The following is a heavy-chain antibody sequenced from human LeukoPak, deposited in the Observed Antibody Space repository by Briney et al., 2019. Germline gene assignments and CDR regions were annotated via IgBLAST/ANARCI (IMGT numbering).Heavy chain of an antibody. CDR3: ARGYSRDWGLQYFQH. CDR2: IYYSGST. J-gene: IGHJ1*01. CDR1: GGSISSGDYY. V-gene: IGHV4-30-4*02. Sequence: PSETLSLTCTVSGGSISSGDYYWSWIRQPPGKGLEWIGYIYYSGSTYYNPSLKSRVTMSVDTSKNQLSLNLNSVTAADTAVYHCARGYSRDWGLQYFQHWGQGTLVTVSS. D-gene: IGHD6-19*01.